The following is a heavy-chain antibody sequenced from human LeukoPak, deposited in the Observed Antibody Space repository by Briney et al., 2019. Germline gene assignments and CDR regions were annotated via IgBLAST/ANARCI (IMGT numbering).Heavy chain of an antibody. CDR2: IKEDGSER. CDR1: GFTFNYYW. V-gene: IGHV3-7*01. D-gene: IGHD1-26*01. CDR3: ARDKASGSSYGSSFHF. Sequence: PGGFLRLSCAASGFTFNYYWMTWVRQGPGKGLEWVATIKEDGSERYYVESVKGRFTISRDNAKNSLYLQMNSLRVEDTALYYCARDKASGSSYGSSFHFWGQGTMVTVSS. J-gene: IGHJ3*01.